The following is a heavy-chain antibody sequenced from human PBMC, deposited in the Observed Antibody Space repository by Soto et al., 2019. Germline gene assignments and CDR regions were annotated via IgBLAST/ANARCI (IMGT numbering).Heavy chain of an antibody. Sequence: GSLRLSCAASGFTFSSYGMHWVRQAPGKGLEWVAVISYDGSNKYYADSVKGRFTISRDNSKNTLYLQMNSLRAEDTAVYYCAKDQVATFPLYYYYGMDVWGQGTTVTVSS. CDR3: AKDQVATFPLYYYYGMDV. CDR2: ISYDGSNK. D-gene: IGHD5-12*01. V-gene: IGHV3-30*18. J-gene: IGHJ6*02. CDR1: GFTFSSYG.